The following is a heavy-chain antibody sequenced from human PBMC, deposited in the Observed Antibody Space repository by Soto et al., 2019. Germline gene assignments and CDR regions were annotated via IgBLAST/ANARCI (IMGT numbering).Heavy chain of an antibody. V-gene: IGHV1-3*04. CDR2: INTGNGYT. CDR1: GYTFATYA. CDR3: TRGNTIFLNPDYYSYDMDV. D-gene: IGHD3-9*01. Sequence: QVQLVQSGAEVKKPGASVKVSCKASGYTFATYAIHWVRQAPGQRLEWMGWINTGNGYTEYSQNFRGRVTITRDTSASTAYMELSSLRSEDTAMYYCTRGNTIFLNPDYYSYDMDVWGQGTTVTVAS. J-gene: IGHJ6*02.